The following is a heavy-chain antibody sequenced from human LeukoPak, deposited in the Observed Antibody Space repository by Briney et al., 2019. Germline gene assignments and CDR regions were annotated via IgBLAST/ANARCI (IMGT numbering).Heavy chain of an antibody. CDR2: IYYSGST. CDR1: GGSISSYY. J-gene: IGHJ3*02. Sequence: SETLSLTCTVPGGSISSYYWSWIRQPPGKGLEWIGYIYYSGSTNYNPSLKSRVTISVDTSKNQFSLKLSSVTAADTAVYYCARGGSSSWASFDIWGQGTMVTVSS. CDR3: ARGGSSSWASFDI. V-gene: IGHV4-59*01. D-gene: IGHD6-13*01.